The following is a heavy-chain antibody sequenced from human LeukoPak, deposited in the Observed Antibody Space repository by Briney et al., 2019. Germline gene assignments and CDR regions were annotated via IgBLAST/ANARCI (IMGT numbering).Heavy chain of an antibody. CDR3: ARLHNLFDY. D-gene: IGHD1-14*01. Sequence: SVKVSCKASGGTFSSYAISWVRQAPGQGLEWMGGIIPIFGTANYAQKFQGRVTMTRDTSISTAYMELSRLRSDDTAVYYCARLHNLFDYWGQGTLVTVSS. CDR2: IIPIFGTA. V-gene: IGHV1-69*05. CDR1: GGTFSSYA. J-gene: IGHJ4*02.